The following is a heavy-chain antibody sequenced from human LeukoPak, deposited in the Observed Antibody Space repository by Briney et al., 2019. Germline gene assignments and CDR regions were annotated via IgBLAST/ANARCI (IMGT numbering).Heavy chain of an antibody. CDR2: IYGADYTT. D-gene: IGHD1-7*01. CDR3: ARRPAGTRTFDY. J-gene: IGHJ4*02. V-gene: IGHV5-51*01. CDR1: GYSFTSYW. Sequence: GESLKISCKGSGYSFTSYWIGWVRQMPGKGLEWMGIIYGADYTTIYSPPFHGQITISADKSISTAYLQWTSLKASDTAMYYCARRPAGTRTFDYWGQGALVTVSS.